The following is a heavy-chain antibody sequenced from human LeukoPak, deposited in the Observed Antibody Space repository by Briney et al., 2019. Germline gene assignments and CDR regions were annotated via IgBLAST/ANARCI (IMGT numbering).Heavy chain of an antibody. D-gene: IGHD3-22*01. CDR1: GYSISSGYY. Sequence: KPSETLSLTCTVSGYSISSGYYWGWIRQPPGKGLEWIGSIYHSGSTYYNPSLKSRVTISVDTSKNQFSRKLSSVTAADTAVYYCARDSVNRYYYDSSGFDYWGQGTLVTVSS. CDR3: ARDSVNRYYYDSSGFDY. V-gene: IGHV4-38-2*02. J-gene: IGHJ4*02. CDR2: IYHSGST.